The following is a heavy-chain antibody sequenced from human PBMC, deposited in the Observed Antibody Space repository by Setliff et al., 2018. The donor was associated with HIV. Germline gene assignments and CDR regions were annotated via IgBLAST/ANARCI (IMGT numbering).Heavy chain of an antibody. CDR1: GGTFSSYA. Sequence: AASVKVSCKASGGTFSSYAISWVRQAPGHGLEWMGGIIPILGIANYAQKFQGRVTITADKSTSTAYMELSSLRSEDTAVYYCARGMDYYDTSGYYQYYFDYWGQGTLVTVSS. V-gene: IGHV1-69*10. CDR2: IIPILGIA. J-gene: IGHJ4*02. CDR3: ARGMDYYDTSGYYQYYFDY. D-gene: IGHD3-22*01.